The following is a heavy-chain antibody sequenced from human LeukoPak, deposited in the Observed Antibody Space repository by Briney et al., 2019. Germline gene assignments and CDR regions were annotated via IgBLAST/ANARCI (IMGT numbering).Heavy chain of an antibody. Sequence: GGSLRLSCAASGFTFSSYAMSLVRQAPGKGLEWVSAISGSGGSTYYADSVKGRFTVSRDNSKNTLYLQMNSLRAEDTAVYYCAKGVVPAAILSAFDIWGQGTMVTVSS. D-gene: IGHD2-2*01. CDR3: AKGVVPAAILSAFDI. CDR1: GFTFSSYA. V-gene: IGHV3-23*01. CDR2: ISGSGGST. J-gene: IGHJ3*02.